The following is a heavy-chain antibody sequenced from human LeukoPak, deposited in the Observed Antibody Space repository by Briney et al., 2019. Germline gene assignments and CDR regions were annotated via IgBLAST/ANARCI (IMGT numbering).Heavy chain of an antibody. CDR2: ISYDGSNK. CDR1: GFTFSSYA. V-gene: IGHV3-30*04. D-gene: IGHD2-2*01. Sequence: PGGSLRLSCAASGFTFSSYAMHWVRQAPGKGLEWVAVISYDGSNKYYADSVKGRFTISRDNSKNTLYLQMNSLRAEDTAVYYCAGGPIPDWGQGTLVTVSS. J-gene: IGHJ4*02. CDR3: AGGPIPD.